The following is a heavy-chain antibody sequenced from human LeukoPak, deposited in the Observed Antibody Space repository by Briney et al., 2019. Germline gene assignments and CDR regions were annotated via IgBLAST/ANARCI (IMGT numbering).Heavy chain of an antibody. D-gene: IGHD1-26*01. CDR3: ARVSYTKEFDY. J-gene: IGHJ4*02. CDR1: GGSISSYY. CDR2: IYYSGST. Sequence: SETLSLTXTVSGGSISSYYWSWIRQPPGKGVEWIGYIYYSGSTNYNPSLKSRVTISVDTSKNQFSLKLSSVTAADTAVYYCARVSYTKEFDYWGQGTLVTVSS. V-gene: IGHV4-59*01.